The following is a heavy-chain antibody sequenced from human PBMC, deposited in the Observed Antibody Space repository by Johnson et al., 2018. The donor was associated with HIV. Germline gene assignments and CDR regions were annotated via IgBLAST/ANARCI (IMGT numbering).Heavy chain of an antibody. CDR2: VSYGGSNK. CDR3: ARDQYDRGDGALDI. Sequence: QVQLVESGGGVVQPGKSLRLSCAASGFIFSNYGIHWVRQAPGKGLEWVAVVSYGGSNKYYVDSVKGRFTISRDNSKNTLYLQMNSLRTEDAAVYYCARDQYDRGDGALDIWGQGTMVTVSS. CDR1: GFIFSNYG. D-gene: IGHD5-24*01. V-gene: IGHV3-30*05. J-gene: IGHJ3*02.